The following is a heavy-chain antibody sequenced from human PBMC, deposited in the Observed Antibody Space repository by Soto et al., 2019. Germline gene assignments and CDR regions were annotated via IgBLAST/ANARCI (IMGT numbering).Heavy chain of an antibody. CDR2: IYYSGST. CDR3: ARAYSVTRYPYYYYYMDV. Sequence: SETLSLTCTVSGGPISSSSYYWGWIRQPPGKGLEWIGSIYYSGSTYYNPSLKSRVTISVDTSKNQFSLKLSSVTAADTAVYYCARAYSVTRYPYYYYYMDVWGKGTTVTVSS. V-gene: IGHV4-39*01. D-gene: IGHD4-17*01. CDR1: GGPISSSSYY. J-gene: IGHJ6*03.